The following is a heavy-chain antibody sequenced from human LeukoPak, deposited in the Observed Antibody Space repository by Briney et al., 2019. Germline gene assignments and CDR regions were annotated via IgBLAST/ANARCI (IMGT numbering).Heavy chain of an antibody. CDR3: ARDLSTYSRGEYDY. CDR1: GFTFSSYW. V-gene: IGHV3-74*01. J-gene: IGHJ4*02. CDR2: INSDGSST. Sequence: PGGSLRLSCAASGFTFSSYWMHWVRQAPGKGLVWVSRINSDGSSTGYADSVRGRFTISRDNAENTLYLQVNSLRAEDTAVYFCARDLSTYSRGEYDYWGQGTLVTVSS. D-gene: IGHD3-10*01.